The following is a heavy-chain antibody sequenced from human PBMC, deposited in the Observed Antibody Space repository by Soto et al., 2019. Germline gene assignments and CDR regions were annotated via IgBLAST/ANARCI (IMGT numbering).Heavy chain of an antibody. CDR3: ARAPLVPAAIRLYYFDY. CDR2: IYYSGST. Sequence: SETLSLTCTVSGGSISSGGYYWSWIRQHPGKGLEWIGYIYYSGSTYYNPSLKSRVTISVDTSKNQFSLKLSSVTAADTAVYYCARAPLVPAAIRLYYFDYWGQGTLVTVSS. J-gene: IGHJ4*02. V-gene: IGHV4-31*03. CDR1: GGSISSGGYY. D-gene: IGHD2-2*01.